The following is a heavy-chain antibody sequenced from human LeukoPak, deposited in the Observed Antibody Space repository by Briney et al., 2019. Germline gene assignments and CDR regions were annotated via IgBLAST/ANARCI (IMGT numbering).Heavy chain of an antibody. J-gene: IGHJ4*02. Sequence: SVKVSCKASGGTFSSYAISWVRQAPGQGLEWMGRIIPILGTANYAQKFQGRVTITADKSTSTAYMELSSLRSEDTAVYYCARDHLPYGGNYYYFDYWGQGTLVTVSS. V-gene: IGHV1-69*04. CDR2: IIPILGTA. D-gene: IGHD4-23*01. CDR1: GGTFSSYA. CDR3: ARDHLPYGGNYYYFDY.